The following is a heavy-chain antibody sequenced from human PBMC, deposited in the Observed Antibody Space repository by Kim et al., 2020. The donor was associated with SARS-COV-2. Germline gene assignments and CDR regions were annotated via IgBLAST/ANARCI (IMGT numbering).Heavy chain of an antibody. J-gene: IGHJ6*03. V-gene: IGHV4-34*01. CDR3: ARGEIVVVTAMVTYYYYYSMDV. CDR1: GGSFSGYY. Sequence: SETLSLTCAVYGGSFSGYYWSWIRQPPGKGLEWIGEINHSGSTNYNPSLKSRVTISVDTSKNQFSLKLSSVTAADTAVYYCARGEIVVVTAMVTYYYYYSMDVWGKWTTVTVSS. CDR2: INHSGST. D-gene: IGHD2-21*02.